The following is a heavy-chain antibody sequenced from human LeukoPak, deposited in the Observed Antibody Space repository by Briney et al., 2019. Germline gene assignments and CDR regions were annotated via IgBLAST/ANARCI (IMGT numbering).Heavy chain of an antibody. J-gene: IGHJ4*02. CDR2: IMPNGGGT. CDR1: GYTFIGYY. CDR3: ARDLSGPNPLDY. Sequence: ASVKVSCKASGYTFIGYYIHWVRQAPGQGLEWMGRIMPNGGGTIYAQNFQGRVTMTRGTSINTAYMELGSLTSDDTAVYYCARDLSGPNPLDYWGQGTLVTVSS. V-gene: IGHV1-2*06.